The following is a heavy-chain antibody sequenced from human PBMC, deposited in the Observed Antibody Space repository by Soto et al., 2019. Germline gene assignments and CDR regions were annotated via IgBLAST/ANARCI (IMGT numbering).Heavy chain of an antibody. CDR3: AKGRKARKAWFDA. CDR1: GGSLSNYY. Sequence: QVQLRESGPGLVKPSETLSLTCTISGGSLSNYYWSWIRQIPGKGLEWIGYVHYSGSINYNPSLQGRLTISVDTSKNGFSLRLGSVTAADTAVYSCAKGRKARKAWFDAGGQGPLVTVSS. J-gene: IGHJ5*02. V-gene: IGHV4-59*01. CDR2: VHYSGSI.